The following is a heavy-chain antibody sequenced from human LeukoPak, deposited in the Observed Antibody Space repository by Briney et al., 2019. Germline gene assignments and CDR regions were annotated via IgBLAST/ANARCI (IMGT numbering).Heavy chain of an antibody. Sequence: SQTLSLTCAISGDSFSSNSAAWNWIRQSPSRGLEWLGRTYYRSKWSSNYAVSVKSRITIHPDTSKNQFSLQLNSVTPEDTAVYYCAGGVDTDLRYWGQGTLVTVSS. CDR2: TYYRSKWSS. CDR1: GDSFSSNSAA. J-gene: IGHJ4*02. CDR3: AGGVDTDLRY. V-gene: IGHV6-1*01. D-gene: IGHD5-18*01.